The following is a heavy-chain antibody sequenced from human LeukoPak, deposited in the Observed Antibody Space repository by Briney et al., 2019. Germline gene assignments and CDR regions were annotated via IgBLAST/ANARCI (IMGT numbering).Heavy chain of an antibody. D-gene: IGHD2-21*02. CDR1: GGTFSSYA. CDR3: ARDRVTANEFGDYYYYGMDV. Sequence: ASVKVSCKASGGTFSSYAISWVRQAPGQGLEWMGGIIPIFGTANYAQKFQGRVTITADESTSTAYMGLSSLRSEDTAVYYCARDRVTANEFGDYYYYGMDVWGQGTTVTVSS. CDR2: IIPIFGTA. J-gene: IGHJ6*02. V-gene: IGHV1-69*01.